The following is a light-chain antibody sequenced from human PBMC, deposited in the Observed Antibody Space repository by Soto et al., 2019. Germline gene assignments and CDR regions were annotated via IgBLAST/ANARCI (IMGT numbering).Light chain of an antibody. J-gene: IGKJ1*01. V-gene: IGKV3-20*01. Sequence: EIVLTQSPGTLSLSPGERATLSCRASQSVGSIYLAWYQQKPGQAPRLLIYGVSNRATGIPERFSGSGSGTDFTLTISRLDDEDFAVYYCQHYAGSPPWTFGQGTKVEIK. CDR3: QHYAGSPPWT. CDR1: QSVGSIY. CDR2: GVS.